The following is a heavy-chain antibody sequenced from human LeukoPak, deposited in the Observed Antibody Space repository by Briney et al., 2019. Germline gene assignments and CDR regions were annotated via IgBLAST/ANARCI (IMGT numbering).Heavy chain of an antibody. CDR1: GFTFSSYS. V-gene: IGHV3-23*01. J-gene: IGHJ6*03. CDR3: AKAGGLGYCSSTSCYGPYYYYYMDV. CDR2: ISGSGGST. Sequence: HPGGSLRLSCAASGFTFSSYSMNWVRQAPGKGLEWVSAISGSGGSTYYADSVKGRFTISRDNSKNTLHLQMNSLRAEDTAVYYCAKAGGLGYCSSTSCYGPYYYYYMDVWGKGTTVTISS. D-gene: IGHD2-2*01.